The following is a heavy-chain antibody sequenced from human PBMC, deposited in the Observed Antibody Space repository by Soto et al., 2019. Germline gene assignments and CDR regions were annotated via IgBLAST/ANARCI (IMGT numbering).Heavy chain of an antibody. CDR3: AKAGATVRSTVVTAMGGVFDY. J-gene: IGHJ4*02. CDR1: GFTFSSYG. CDR2: ISYDGSNK. V-gene: IGHV3-30*18. Sequence: PGGSLRLSCAASGFTFSSYGMHWVRQAPGKGLEWVAVISYDGSNKYYADSVKGRFTISRDNSKNTLYLQMNSLRAEDTAVYYCAKAGATVRSTVVTAMGGVFDYWGQGTLVTVSS. D-gene: IGHD2-21*02.